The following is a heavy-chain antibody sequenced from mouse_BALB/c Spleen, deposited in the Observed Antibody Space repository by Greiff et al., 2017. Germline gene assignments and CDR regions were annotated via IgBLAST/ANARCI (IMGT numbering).Heavy chain of an antibody. CDR3: ARCNYYWYFDV. Sequence: DVKLVESGPGLVKPSQSLSLTCTVTGYSITSDYAWNWIRQFPGNKLEWMGYISYSGSTSYNPSLKSRISITRDTSKNQFFLQLNSVTTEDTATYYCARCNYYWYFDVWGAGTTVTVSS. CDR1: GYSITSDYA. CDR2: ISYSGST. J-gene: IGHJ1*01. V-gene: IGHV3-2*02.